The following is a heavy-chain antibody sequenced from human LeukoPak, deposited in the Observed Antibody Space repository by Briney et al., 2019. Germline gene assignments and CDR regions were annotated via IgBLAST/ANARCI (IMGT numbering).Heavy chain of an antibody. Sequence: GGSLRLSCAASGFTFSSYSMNWVRQAPGKGLEWVSSISSSSSYIYYADSVMGRFTISRDNAKNSLYLQMNSLRAEDTAVYYCARVRDSYGYIYFDYWGQGTLVTVSS. V-gene: IGHV3-21*01. CDR2: ISSSSSYI. CDR1: GFTFSSYS. CDR3: ARVRDSYGYIYFDY. D-gene: IGHD5-18*01. J-gene: IGHJ4*02.